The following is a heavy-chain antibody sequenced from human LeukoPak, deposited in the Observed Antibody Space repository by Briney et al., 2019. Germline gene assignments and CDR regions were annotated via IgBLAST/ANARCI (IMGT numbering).Heavy chain of an antibody. CDR2: IYYSGST. D-gene: IGHD3-10*01. V-gene: IGHV4-59*01. CDR1: GGSISSYY. J-gene: IGHJ5*02. CDR3: ARGGYYGSGNDFRFDP. Sequence: SETLSLTCTVSGGSISSYYWSWIRQPPGKGLEWIGYIYYSGSTNYKPSLKSRVTISVDTSKNQFSLKLSSVTAAGTAVYYCARGGYYGSGNDFRFDPWGQGTLVTVSS.